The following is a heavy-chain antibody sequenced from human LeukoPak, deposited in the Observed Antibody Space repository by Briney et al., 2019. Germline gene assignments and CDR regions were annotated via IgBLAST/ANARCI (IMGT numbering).Heavy chain of an antibody. CDR2: IWGGGSNN. J-gene: IGHJ4*02. Sequence: GGSLRLSCAASGVTFSGYGMHWVRQAPGKGLGWVALIWGGGSNNYYADSVKGRFTISRDNSKNTLYLQMNSLRAEDTAVYYCAKDHSTHYYGSGTYGPRGYSDYWGQGTLVTVSS. D-gene: IGHD3-10*01. CDR3: AKDHSTHYYGSGTYGPRGYSDY. CDR1: GVTFSGYG. V-gene: IGHV3-33*06.